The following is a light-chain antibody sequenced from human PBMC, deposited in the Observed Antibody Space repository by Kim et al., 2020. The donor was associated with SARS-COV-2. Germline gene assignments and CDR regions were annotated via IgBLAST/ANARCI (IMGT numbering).Light chain of an antibody. CDR3: QQRSTMYT. CDR1: QSVSSY. CDR2: DAS. Sequence: EIVLTQSPATLSLSPGERATLSCRASQSVSSYLAWYQQKPGQAPRLLIYDASNRATGIPARFSGSGSGTDFTLTISSLEPEDFAVYYCQQRSTMYTFGQRTKLEI. V-gene: IGKV3-11*01. J-gene: IGKJ2*01.